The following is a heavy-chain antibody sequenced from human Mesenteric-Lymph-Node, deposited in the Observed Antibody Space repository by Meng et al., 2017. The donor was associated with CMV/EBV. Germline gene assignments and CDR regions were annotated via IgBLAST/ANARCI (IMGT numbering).Heavy chain of an antibody. J-gene: IGHJ4*02. D-gene: IGHD2-15*01. Sequence: GSLRLSCTVSGGSISSYYWSWIRQPLGKGLEWIGYIYYSGSTNYNPSLKSRVTISVDTSKNQFSLKLSSVTAADTAVYYCARNEETIIGWWGFDYWGQGTLVTVSS. CDR2: IYYSGST. V-gene: IGHV4-59*01. CDR3: ARNEETIIGWWGFDY. CDR1: GGSISSYY.